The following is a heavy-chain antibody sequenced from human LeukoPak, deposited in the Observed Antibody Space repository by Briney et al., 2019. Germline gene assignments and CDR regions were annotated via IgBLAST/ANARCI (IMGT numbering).Heavy chain of an antibody. Sequence: ASVKVSCKTSGYPFRNYDINRVRQATGQGLEWMGWINPHSGKTGYAQKFQGRVTMTTDTSANTAYMDLSSLRSEDTAVYYCARLSSHYGDYKVDPWGQGTLVTVSS. CDR1: GYPFRNYD. D-gene: IGHD4-17*01. J-gene: IGHJ5*02. V-gene: IGHV1-8*01. CDR3: ARLSSHYGDYKVDP. CDR2: INPHSGKT.